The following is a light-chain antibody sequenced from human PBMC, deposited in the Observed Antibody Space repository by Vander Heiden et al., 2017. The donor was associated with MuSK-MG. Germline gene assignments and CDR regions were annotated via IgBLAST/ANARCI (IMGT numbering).Light chain of an antibody. CDR3: QQYDNWPPMT. V-gene: IGKV3-15*01. J-gene: IGKJ5*01. Sequence: EIVMTQSPATLSVSPGERTTLSCRASQSVGTKLAWYQRKPGQAPRLLIYDASTRATGIPARFSGRGSGTEFTLTISSLQSEDFAVYYCQQYDNWPPMTFGQGTRLEI. CDR1: QSVGTK. CDR2: DAS.